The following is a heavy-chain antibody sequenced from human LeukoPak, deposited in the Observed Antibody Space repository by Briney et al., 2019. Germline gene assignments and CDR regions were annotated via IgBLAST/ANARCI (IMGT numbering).Heavy chain of an antibody. CDR1: GGSISSSSYY. D-gene: IGHD3-10*01. CDR3: ARQGLWFGETIFDY. V-gene: IGHV4-39*07. J-gene: IGHJ4*02. CDR2: IYYSGST. Sequence: SETLSLTCTVSGGSISSSSYYWGWIRQPPGKGLEWIGSIYYSGSTYYNPSLKSRVTISVDTSKSQFSLKLSSVTAADTAVYYCARQGLWFGETIFDYWGQGTLVTVSS.